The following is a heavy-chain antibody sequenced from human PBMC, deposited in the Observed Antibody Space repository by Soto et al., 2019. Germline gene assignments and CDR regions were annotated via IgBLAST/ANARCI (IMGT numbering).Heavy chain of an antibody. D-gene: IGHD6-19*01. V-gene: IGHV3-23*01. CDR2: ISGGGGTT. Sequence: PGGSLRLSCAASGFTFSYYAMSWVRQPPGTGLEWVSGISGGGGTTYYAASVKGRFTISRDNSKNRLYLQINSLRAEDTAVYYCAKQAGYSSDPFDYWGQGTLVTVSS. CDR3: AKQAGYSSDPFDY. CDR1: GFTFSYYA. J-gene: IGHJ4*02.